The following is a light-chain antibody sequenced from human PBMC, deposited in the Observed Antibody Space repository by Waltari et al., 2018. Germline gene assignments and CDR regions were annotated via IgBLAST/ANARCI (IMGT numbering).Light chain of an antibody. CDR1: SSDIDHYKS. Sequence: HSALTQPASVSGSPGQSITISCTGISSDIDHYKSVSWYQQHPGKAPKPIIYDVNVRPSRVSNRVSGSKSGNPASLTISGLQADDEADYYCSSYVSSNFGSGTKVTVL. CDR2: DVN. CDR3: SSYVSSN. J-gene: IGLJ1*01. V-gene: IGLV2-14*03.